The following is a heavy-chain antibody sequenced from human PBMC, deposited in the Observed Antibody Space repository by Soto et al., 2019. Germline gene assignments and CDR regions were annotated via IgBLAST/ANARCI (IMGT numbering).Heavy chain of an antibody. Sequence: PGGSLRLSCAASGFPFISYAMSWVRPDPGKGLQWVSVIYYDGSTYYADSVKGRFTISRDNSQNTLYLQINSLRAEDTAVYYCERDQDCISSSCRRPYYYYGMDVWGLGTTVTVSS. V-gene: IGHV3-66*01. CDR2: IYYDGST. CDR3: ERDQDCISSSCRRPYYYYGMDV. D-gene: IGHD2-2*01. J-gene: IGHJ6*02. CDR1: GFPFISYA.